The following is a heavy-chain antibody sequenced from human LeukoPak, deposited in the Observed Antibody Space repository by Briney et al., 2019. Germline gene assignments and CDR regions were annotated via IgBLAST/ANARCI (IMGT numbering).Heavy chain of an antibody. J-gene: IGHJ5*02. D-gene: IGHD6-13*01. CDR2: MNPNSGNT. CDR1: GYTFTSYD. CDR3: ARGRIRYSSSRNWFDP. Sequence: ASVKVSCKASGYTFTSYDINWVRQATGQGLEWMGWMNPNSGNTGYAQKFQGRVTMTRNTSISTAYMGLSSLRSEDTAVYYCARGRIRYSSSRNWFDPWGQGTLVTVSS. V-gene: IGHV1-8*01.